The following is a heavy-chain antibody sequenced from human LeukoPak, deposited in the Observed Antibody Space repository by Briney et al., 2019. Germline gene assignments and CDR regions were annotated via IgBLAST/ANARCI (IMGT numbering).Heavy chain of an antibody. J-gene: IGHJ4*02. CDR1: GFTFSTYC. CDR3: VRDFRSADY. CDR2: ICPDGTVT. V-gene: IGHV3-74*01. Sequence: GGSLRLSCAASGFTFSTYCMHWVRQAPGKGPMWVSRICPDGTVTNYADSVKARFIISRDNARNTVYLQMNSLRVEDMAVYYCVRDFRSADYWGQGTLVTVSS.